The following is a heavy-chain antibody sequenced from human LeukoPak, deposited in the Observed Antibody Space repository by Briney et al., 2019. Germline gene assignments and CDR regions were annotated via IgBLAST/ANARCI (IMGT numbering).Heavy chain of an antibody. V-gene: IGHV4-59*01. CDR2: FHNSGTS. J-gene: IGHJ4*02. CDR3: TRGAGWLIDY. CDR1: DNSISDYY. Sequence: SETLSLTCTVSDNSISDYYRGWIRQPPGKGREWIGYFHNSGTSTYNPSLKSRVTISADTSKNQFSLKLNSLTTADTAVYYCTRGAGWLIDYWGQGILVTVSS. D-gene: IGHD3-16*01.